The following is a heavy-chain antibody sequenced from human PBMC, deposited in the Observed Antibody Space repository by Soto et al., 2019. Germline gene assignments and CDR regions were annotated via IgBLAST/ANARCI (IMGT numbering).Heavy chain of an antibody. CDR1: GGSVNNNAYS. Sequence: SETLSLTCTVSGGSVNNNAYSWTWIRQHPGKGPECIGHISSSGGASYSPSLKSRVAISLDASKNHFSLQLTSVTAADTAVYYCTRHAIGVVVPAAIRNWGQGSLVTVSS. J-gene: IGHJ1*01. CDR3: TRHAIGVVVPAAIRN. D-gene: IGHD2-15*01. V-gene: IGHV4-31*03. CDR2: ISSSGGA.